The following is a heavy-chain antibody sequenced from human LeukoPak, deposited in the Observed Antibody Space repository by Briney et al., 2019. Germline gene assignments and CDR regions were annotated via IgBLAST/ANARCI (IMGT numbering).Heavy chain of an antibody. D-gene: IGHD3-22*01. CDR1: GYIFTSYW. Sequence: KPGESLTTSCKGSGYIFTSYWIGWVRQMPGKGLEWMGIIYPGDSDTRYSPSFQGQVTISADKSISTAYLQWSSLKASDTAMYYCARHTYDSSGYKDYWGQGTLVTVSS. V-gene: IGHV5-51*01. CDR3: ARHTYDSSGYKDY. J-gene: IGHJ4*02. CDR2: IYPGDSDT.